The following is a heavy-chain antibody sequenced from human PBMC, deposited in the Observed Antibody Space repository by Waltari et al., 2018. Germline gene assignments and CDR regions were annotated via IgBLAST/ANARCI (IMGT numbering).Heavy chain of an antibody. V-gene: IGHV1-69*10. Sequence: QVQLVQSGAEVKKPGSSVKVSCKASGGTFSSYAISWVRQAPGQGLEWMGGSITILGIANYAQKFQGRVTITADKSTSTAYMELSSLRSEDTAVYYCARDRTRYYYDSSGYTPWGQGTLVTVSS. J-gene: IGHJ5*02. CDR1: GGTFSSYA. CDR3: ARDRTRYYYDSSGYTP. CDR2: SITILGIA. D-gene: IGHD3-22*01.